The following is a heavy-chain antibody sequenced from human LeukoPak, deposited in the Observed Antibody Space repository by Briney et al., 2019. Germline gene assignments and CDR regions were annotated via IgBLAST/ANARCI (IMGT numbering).Heavy chain of an antibody. CDR3: AKSNGYGLIDI. Sequence: SETLSLTCTVSGGSISTYYWSWIRQPPGKALEWIGNIFYNGSTYYSPSLKSRVTISLDTSRNQFSLKLNSVTAADTAVYYCAKSNGYGLIDIWGQGTMVTVSS. V-gene: IGHV4-59*12. D-gene: IGHD3-22*01. J-gene: IGHJ3*02. CDR1: GGSISTYY. CDR2: IFYNGST.